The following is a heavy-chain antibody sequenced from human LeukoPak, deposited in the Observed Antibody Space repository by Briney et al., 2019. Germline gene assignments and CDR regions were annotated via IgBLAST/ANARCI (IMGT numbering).Heavy chain of an antibody. D-gene: IGHD1-26*01. J-gene: IGHJ4*02. V-gene: IGHV4-39*07. CDR3: ARDLGQWEHQGGHFDY. CDR1: GGSISSSSYY. CDR2: IYYSGST. Sequence: PSETLSLTCTVSGGSISSSSYYWGWIRQPPGKGLEWIGSIYYSGSTYYNPSLKSRVTISVDTSKNQFSLKLSSVTAADTAVYYCARDLGQWEHQGGHFDYWGQGTLVTVSS.